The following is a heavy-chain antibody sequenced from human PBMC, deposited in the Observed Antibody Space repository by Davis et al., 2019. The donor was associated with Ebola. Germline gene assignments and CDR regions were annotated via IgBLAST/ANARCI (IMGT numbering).Heavy chain of an antibody. CDR3: AREGGGYGYFDY. J-gene: IGHJ4*02. D-gene: IGHD3-22*01. Sequence: ASVQVSCKASGYIFTNYLIHWVRHAPGQSLEWMGWINVGNGNTKYSQKFQGRVTITRVTSASTAYMELSSLTSQDTSVYYCAREGGGYGYFDYWGQGTLVSVSS. CDR1: GYIFTNYL. V-gene: IGHV1-3*01. CDR2: INVGNGNT.